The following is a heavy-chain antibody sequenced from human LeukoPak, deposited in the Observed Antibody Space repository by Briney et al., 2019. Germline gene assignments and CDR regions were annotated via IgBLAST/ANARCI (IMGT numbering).Heavy chain of an antibody. V-gene: IGHV1-69*13. D-gene: IGHD4-17*01. CDR1: GGIFSNYA. CDR2: IIPIFGTA. Sequence: ASVKVSCKASGGIFSNYAISWVRQAPGQGLEWMGGIIPIFGTANYAQKFQGRVTITADESTSTAYMELSSLRSEDTAVYYCAEDWTTVTTSNWFGPWGQGTLVTVSS. CDR3: AEDWTTVTTSNWFGP. J-gene: IGHJ5*02.